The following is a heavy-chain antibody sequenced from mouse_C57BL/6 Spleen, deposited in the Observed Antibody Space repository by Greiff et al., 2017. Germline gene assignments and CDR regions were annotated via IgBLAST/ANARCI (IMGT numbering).Heavy chain of an antibody. V-gene: IGHV1-80*01. CDR1: GYAFSSYW. Sequence: QIQLKQSGAELMKPGASVKISCKSSGYAFSSYWMNWVKQRPGKGLEWIGQIYPGDGVTNYNGQFKGNATLTADKSSSTAYMQLSSLTSADSAVYFCARFFYSWYFDVWGTGTTVTVSS. D-gene: IGHD1-1*01. CDR2: IYPGDGVT. J-gene: IGHJ1*03. CDR3: ARFFYSWYFDV.